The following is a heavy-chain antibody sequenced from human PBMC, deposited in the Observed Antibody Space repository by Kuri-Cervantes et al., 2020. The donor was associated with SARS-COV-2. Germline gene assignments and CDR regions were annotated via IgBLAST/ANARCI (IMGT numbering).Heavy chain of an antibody. Sequence: GPTLLPLTQILTPTCPLCLFSFSTSGVGLAGIRQPPGKALEWLALIYWDDDKRYSPSLRSRLTITKDTSKNQVVLTMTNMDPVDTATYYCAHRLEKVVAGVSPRDAFDVWGQGTMVTVSS. D-gene: IGHD6-19*01. J-gene: IGHJ3*01. CDR2: IYWDDDK. CDR1: LFSFSTSGVG. V-gene: IGHV2-5*02. CDR3: AHRLEKVVAGVSPRDAFDV.